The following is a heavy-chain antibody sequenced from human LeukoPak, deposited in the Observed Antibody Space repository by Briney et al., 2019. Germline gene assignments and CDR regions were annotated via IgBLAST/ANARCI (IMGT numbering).Heavy chain of an antibody. CDR2: ISYDGSNK. V-gene: IGHV3-30-3*01. CDR1: GFTFSSYA. CDR3: ARDGGSYYFDY. D-gene: IGHD1-26*01. Sequence: GGSLRLSCAASGFTFSSYAMHWGRQAPGKGLGWVAVISYDGSNKYYADSVKGRFTISRDNSKNTLYLQMNSLRAEDTAVYYCARDGGSYYFDYWGQGTLVTVSS. J-gene: IGHJ4*02.